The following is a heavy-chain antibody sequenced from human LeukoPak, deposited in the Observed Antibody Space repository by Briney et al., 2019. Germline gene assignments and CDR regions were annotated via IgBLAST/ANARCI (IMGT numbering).Heavy chain of an antibody. D-gene: IGHD5-12*01. V-gene: IGHV3-48*03. CDR2: ISSSGSTI. CDR3: ARDGSGYDYPHYDY. Sequence: QPGGSLRLSCAASGFTFSSYEMNWVRQAPGKGLEWVSYISSSGSTIYYADSVKGRFTISRDNAKNSLYLQMNSLTAEDTALYYCARDGSGYDYPHYDYWGQGTLVTVSS. CDR1: GFTFSSYE. J-gene: IGHJ4*02.